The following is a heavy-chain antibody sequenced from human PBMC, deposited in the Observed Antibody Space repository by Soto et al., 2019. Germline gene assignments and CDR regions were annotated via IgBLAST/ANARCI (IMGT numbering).Heavy chain of an antibody. CDR1: GASISSYN. D-gene: IGHD6-13*01. J-gene: IGHJ2*01. CDR2: LNIAGTI. V-gene: IGHV4-4*07. CDR3: ARDRGEYTSSWFWYFSH. Sequence: PSETLSVTCSVSGASISSYNWNWVRQSAGKGPEWVGRLNIAGTINYNPSLKSRITMSMDTSKNQISLHLRSVTAADTAMYYCARDRGEYTSSWFWYFSHWGHGTLVTVSS.